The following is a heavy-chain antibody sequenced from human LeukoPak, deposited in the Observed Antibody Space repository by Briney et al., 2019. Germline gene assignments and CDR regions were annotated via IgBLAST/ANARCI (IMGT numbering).Heavy chain of an antibody. CDR1: GGSFSGYY. J-gene: IGHJ5*02. CDR3: ARQRGYHYDSTTNRFSDL. Sequence: SETLSLTCAVYGGSFSGYYWSWIRQLPGKGLEWIGEINHSGSTNYNPSLKSRVTISVDTSKNQFSLKLSSVTAADTAVYFCARQRGYHYDSTTNRFSDLWGQGTRVTVSS. D-gene: IGHD3-22*01. CDR2: INHSGST. V-gene: IGHV4-34*01.